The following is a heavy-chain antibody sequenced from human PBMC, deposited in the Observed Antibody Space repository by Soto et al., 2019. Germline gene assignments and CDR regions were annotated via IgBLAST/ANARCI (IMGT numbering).Heavy chain of an antibody. CDR3: ARGTATVTRALYAY. J-gene: IGHJ4*02. CDR1: GYTFTSYG. CDR2: ISAYNGNT. D-gene: IGHD4-17*01. V-gene: IGHV1-18*01. Sequence: ASVKVSCKASGYTFTSYGISWVRQAPGQGLEWMGWISAYNGNTNYAQKLQGRVTMTTDTSTSTAYMELRSLRSDDTAVYYCARGTATVTRALYAYWGQGTLVTVSS.